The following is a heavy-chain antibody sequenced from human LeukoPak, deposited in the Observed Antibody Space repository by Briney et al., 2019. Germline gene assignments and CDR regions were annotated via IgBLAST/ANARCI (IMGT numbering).Heavy chain of an antibody. V-gene: IGHV1-69*13. CDR2: IIPIFGTA. J-gene: IGHJ4*02. CDR1: GGTFSSYA. Sequence: SVKVSCKASGGTFSSYAISWVRQAPGQGLEWMGGIIPIFGTANYAQKFQGRVTITADESTSTAYMELSSLRSEDAAVYYCARGSGSYHYFDYWGQGTLVTVSS. CDR3: ARGSGSYHYFDY. D-gene: IGHD1-26*01.